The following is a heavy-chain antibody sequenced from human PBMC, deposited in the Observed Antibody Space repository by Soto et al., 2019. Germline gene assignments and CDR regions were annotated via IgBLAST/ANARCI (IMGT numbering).Heavy chain of an antibody. V-gene: IGHV3-7*01. CDR1: GFTFSSHW. J-gene: IGHJ3*02. D-gene: IGHD1-1*01. CDR3: AKGEGYSFNT. CDR2: IRQDGREE. Sequence: QLVESGGGLVQPGGSLRLSCAASGFTFSSHWMTWVRQAPGKGLEWVANIRQDGREEHYLDSVKGRFTLSRDNAQNSLYLQMNGLRFEATAGYYCAKGEGYSFNTRGQGKLVTVSS.